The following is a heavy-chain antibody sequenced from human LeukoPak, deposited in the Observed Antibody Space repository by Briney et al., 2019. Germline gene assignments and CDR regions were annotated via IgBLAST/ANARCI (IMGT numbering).Heavy chain of an antibody. V-gene: IGHV1-46*01. CDR1: GYTFTSYY. CDR2: INPSGGST. J-gene: IGHJ5*02. D-gene: IGHD2-15*01. CDR3: ARDLILCSGGSCPYKDQDNWFDP. Sequence: ASVKVSCKSSGYTFTSYYMYWVRQAPGQGLEWMGIINPSGGSTSYAQKFQGRVTMTRDTSTSTVYMELSSLRSEDTAVYYCARDLILCSGGSCPYKDQDNWFDPWGQGTLVTVSS.